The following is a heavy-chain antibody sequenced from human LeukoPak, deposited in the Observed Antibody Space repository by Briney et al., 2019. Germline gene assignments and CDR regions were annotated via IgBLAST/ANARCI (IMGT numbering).Heavy chain of an antibody. J-gene: IGHJ4*02. CDR3: VRGFRSDY. V-gene: IGHV3-7*04. Sequence: GGSLRLSCAASGFTFSTSYMTWVRQAPGKGLEWVANIKEDGGAKYYVDSVKGRFTISRDNAKNSLYLQMNSLRADDTAVYYCVRGFRSDYWGQGTLVSVSS. CDR1: GFTFSTSY. D-gene: IGHD2/OR15-2a*01. CDR2: IKEDGGAK.